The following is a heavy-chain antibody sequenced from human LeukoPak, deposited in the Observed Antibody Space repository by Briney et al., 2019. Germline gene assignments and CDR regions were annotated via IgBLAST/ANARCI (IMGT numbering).Heavy chain of an antibody. J-gene: IGHJ1*01. V-gene: IGHV4-61*01. CDR1: GGSFSSGSYY. CDR2: IYYSGST. CDR3: ARTLIVGATLLYFQH. D-gene: IGHD1-26*01. Sequence: SETLSLTCTVSGGSFSSGSYYWSWIRQPPGKGLEWIGYIYYSGSTNYNPSLKSRVTISVDTSKNQFSLKLSSVTAADTAVYYCARTLIVGATLLYFQHWGQGTLVTVSS.